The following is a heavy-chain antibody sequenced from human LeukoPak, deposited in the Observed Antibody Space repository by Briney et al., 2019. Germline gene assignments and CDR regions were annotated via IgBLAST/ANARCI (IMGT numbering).Heavy chain of an antibody. CDR2: INPSGGST. CDR3: ARDSEFRHASSGYQPSRFDY. D-gene: IGHD3-22*01. V-gene: IGHV1-46*01. J-gene: IGHJ4*02. Sequence: ASVKVSCKASGYTFTSYYMHWVRQAPGQGLEWMGIINPSGGSTSYAQKFQGRVTMTRDMSTSTVYMELSSLRSEDTAVYYCARDSEFRHASSGYQPSRFDYWGQGTLVTVSS. CDR1: GYTFTSYY.